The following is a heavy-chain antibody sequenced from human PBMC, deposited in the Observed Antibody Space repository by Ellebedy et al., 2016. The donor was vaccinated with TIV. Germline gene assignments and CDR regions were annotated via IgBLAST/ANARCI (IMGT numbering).Heavy chain of an antibody. CDR1: GGAITSPNW. J-gene: IGHJ4*02. D-gene: IGHD1-26*01. CDR3: ARRNAGATGLDF. Sequence: MPSETLSLTCAISGGAITSPNWWSWVRQAPGKGLEWIGEINHSGSTNYNPSLKTRVTISVDTSKSQISLKITSVTAADTAVYFCARRNAGATGLDFWGQGALVTVSS. CDR2: INHSGST. V-gene: IGHV4-4*02.